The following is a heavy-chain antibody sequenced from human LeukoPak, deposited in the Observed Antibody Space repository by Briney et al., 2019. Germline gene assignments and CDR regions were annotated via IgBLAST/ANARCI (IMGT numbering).Heavy chain of an antibody. V-gene: IGHV3-23*01. CDR3: ARSHLGRSHLPEQFDP. Sequence: PGGSLRLSCAASGFTFSSYAMSWVRQAPGKGLEWVSAISGSGGSTYYADSVKGRFTISRDNSKNTLYLQMNSLRAEDTAVYYCARSHLGRSHLPEQFDPWGQGTLVTVSP. D-gene: IGHD1/OR15-1a*01. J-gene: IGHJ5*02. CDR1: GFTFSSYA. CDR2: ISGSGGST.